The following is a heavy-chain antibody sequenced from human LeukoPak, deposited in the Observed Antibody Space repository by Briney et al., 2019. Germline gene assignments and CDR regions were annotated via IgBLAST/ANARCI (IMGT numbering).Heavy chain of an antibody. CDR1: GGSITVNY. CDR2: IFHNGIT. J-gene: IGHJ3*02. D-gene: IGHD3-10*01. CDR3: ARLREDAFDI. V-gene: IGHV4-59*08. Sequence: SETLSLTCTVSGGSITVNYWSWVRQPPGKGLEWIGHIFHNGITNYNPSLKSRLTISIDTSTIQFSLTLRSVTAADTAIYFCARLREDAFDIWGQGTMVTVSS.